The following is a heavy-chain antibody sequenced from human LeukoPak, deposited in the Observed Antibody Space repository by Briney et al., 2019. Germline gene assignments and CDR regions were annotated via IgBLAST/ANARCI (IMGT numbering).Heavy chain of an antibody. V-gene: IGHV3-23*01. J-gene: IGHJ4*02. Sequence: GGSLRLSCAASGFTFNNYAMSWVRQAPGKGLEWVSSITSSGDRTFYADSVRGRFTISGDNSRSTLYLQMDSLRAEDTAVYYCAKDAYYDIAEYWGQGTLVTVSS. CDR2: ITSSGDRT. D-gene: IGHD3-9*01. CDR3: AKDAYYDIAEY. CDR1: GFTFNNYA.